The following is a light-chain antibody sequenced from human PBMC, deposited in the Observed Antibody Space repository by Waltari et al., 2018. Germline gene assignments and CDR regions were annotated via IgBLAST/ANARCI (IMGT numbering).Light chain of an antibody. CDR3: AACDDSLSGFYV. CDR2: MSD. J-gene: IGLJ1*01. CDR1: SSNIGSNS. V-gene: IGLV1-47*01. Sequence: QSVLTQPPSASGNPGQSVTISCSGRSSNIGSNSVYWYQHLPGTAPKLLIYMSDPRPSGVPDRFFGSKSGTSASLAISGLRSEDEADYYCAACDDSLSGFYVFGTGTKVTVL.